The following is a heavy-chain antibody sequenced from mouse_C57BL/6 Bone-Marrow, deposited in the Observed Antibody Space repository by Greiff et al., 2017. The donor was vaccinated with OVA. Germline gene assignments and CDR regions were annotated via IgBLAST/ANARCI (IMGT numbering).Heavy chain of an antibody. Sequence: EVKVVESGGGLVKPGGSLKLSCAASGFTFSDYGMHWVRQAPEKGLEWVAYISSGSSTIYYADTVKGRFTISRDNAKNTLFLQMTSLRSEDTAMYYCARSLFITTVVDPYYFDYWGQGTTLTVSS. J-gene: IGHJ2*01. CDR3: ARSLFITTVVDPYYFDY. CDR2: ISSGSSTI. D-gene: IGHD1-1*01. CDR1: GFTFSDYG. V-gene: IGHV5-17*01.